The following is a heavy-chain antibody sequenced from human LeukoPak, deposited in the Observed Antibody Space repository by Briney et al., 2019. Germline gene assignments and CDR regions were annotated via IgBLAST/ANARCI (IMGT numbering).Heavy chain of an antibody. CDR2: ISYDGSNK. V-gene: IGHV3-30*18. Sequence: GGSLRLSCAASGFTFSSYRMNWVRHAPGKGLEWVAVISYDGSNKKYADSVKGRFTISRDNSKNTLYLQMNSLRTEDTAVYYCAKVEDDFGDQHWGQGTLVTVSS. CDR3: AKVEDDFGDQH. J-gene: IGHJ1*01. CDR1: GFTFSSYR. D-gene: IGHD1-1*01.